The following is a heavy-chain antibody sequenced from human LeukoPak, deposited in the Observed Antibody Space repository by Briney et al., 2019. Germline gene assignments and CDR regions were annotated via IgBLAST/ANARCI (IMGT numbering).Heavy chain of an antibody. CDR2: IRSKFYGGTT. CDR3: TRTRPFCPRGSCRLDGFDI. V-gene: IGHV3-49*04. Sequence: QPGGSLRLSCAASGFTFGSSAMSWVRQAPGKGLEWVGFIRSKFYGGTTQYAASVKGRFTISRDDFKSIAYLHMNSLKTEDLAMYYCTRTRPFCPRGSCRLDGFDIWGQGTMVTVSS. D-gene: IGHD2-15*01. J-gene: IGHJ3*02. CDR1: GFTFGSSA.